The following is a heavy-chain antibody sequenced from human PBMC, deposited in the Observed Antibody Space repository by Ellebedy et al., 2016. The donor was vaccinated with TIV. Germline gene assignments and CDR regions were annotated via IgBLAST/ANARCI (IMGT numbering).Heavy chain of an antibody. CDR1: GFTFSDFG. J-gene: IGHJ4*02. CDR2: ICYDGSNA. Sequence: GESLKIPCAASGFTFSDFGIHLVRQAPATGLVWVTIICYDGSNAYYADSVKGRFTISRDNAKNSLYLQMNSLRAEDTAVYYCARDLDDSSGYYYPMIDYWGQGTLVTVSS. V-gene: IGHV3-33*01. CDR3: ARDLDDSSGYYYPMIDY. D-gene: IGHD3-22*01.